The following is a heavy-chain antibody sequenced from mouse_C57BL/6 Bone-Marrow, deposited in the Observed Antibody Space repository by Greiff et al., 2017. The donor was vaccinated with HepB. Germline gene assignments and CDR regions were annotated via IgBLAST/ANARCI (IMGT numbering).Heavy chain of an antibody. J-gene: IGHJ4*01. Sequence: DVKLQESGPGLVKPSQSLSLTCSVTGYSITSGYYWNWIRQFPGNKLEWMGYISYDGSNNYNPSLKNRISITRDTSKNQFFLKLNSVTTEDTATYYCAREGITTVVAPYAMDYWGQGTSVTVSS. CDR3: AREGITTVVAPYAMDY. V-gene: IGHV3-6*01. CDR1: GYSITSGYY. CDR2: ISYDGSN. D-gene: IGHD1-1*01.